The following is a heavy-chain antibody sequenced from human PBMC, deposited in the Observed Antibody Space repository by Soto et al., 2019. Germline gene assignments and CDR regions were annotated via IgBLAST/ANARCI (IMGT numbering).Heavy chain of an antibody. J-gene: IGHJ4*02. CDR3: AGVVASSTEAVGVGFDY. D-gene: IGHD2-15*01. CDR1: GYTFTSYY. CDR2: INPSGGST. Sequence: ASVKVSCKASGYTFTSYYMHWVRQAPGQGLEWMGIINPSGGSTSYAQKFQGRVTMTRDTSTSTVYMELSSLRSEDTAVYYCAGVVASSTEAVGVGFDYWGQGTLITVSS. V-gene: IGHV1-46*01.